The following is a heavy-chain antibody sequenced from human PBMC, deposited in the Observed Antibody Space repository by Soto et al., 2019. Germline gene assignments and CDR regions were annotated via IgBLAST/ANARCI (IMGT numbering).Heavy chain of an antibody. Sequence: GTPVKLSCKASGDVFVSYGIAWVRQATGQGLEWMGWISPYTGNTHSATKVQGRLTMTTDTSTSTAYMDLGSLTSDDTAVYYCVMVDNYVTPTPQDVWGQGTTVTVSS. CDR1: GDVFVSYG. J-gene: IGHJ6*02. CDR2: ISPYTGNT. CDR3: VMVDNYVTPTPQDV. D-gene: IGHD3-16*01. V-gene: IGHV1-18*01.